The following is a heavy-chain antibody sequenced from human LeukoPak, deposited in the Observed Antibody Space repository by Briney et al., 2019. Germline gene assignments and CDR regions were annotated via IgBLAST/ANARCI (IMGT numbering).Heavy chain of an antibody. Sequence: ASVKVSCKASGGTFCSYAISWVRRAPGQGLEWMGGIIPICGTANYAQKFQGRVTITTDESTSTAYMELSSLRSEDTAVYYCARVRFNYYYYYMDVWGKGTTVTVSS. CDR1: GGTFCSYA. CDR3: ARVRFNYYYYYMDV. CDR2: IIPICGTA. V-gene: IGHV1-69*05. J-gene: IGHJ6*03.